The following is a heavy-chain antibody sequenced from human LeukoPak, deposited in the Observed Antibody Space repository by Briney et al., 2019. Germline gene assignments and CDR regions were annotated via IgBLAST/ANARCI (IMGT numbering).Heavy chain of an antibody. CDR3: AKDRQTITIFGVVNTPRANFDY. V-gene: IGHV3-30*02. CDR2: IRYDGSNK. D-gene: IGHD3-3*01. J-gene: IGHJ4*02. Sequence: PAGSLRLSCAASGFSFSRYDIHWVRQAPGKGLEWVAFIRYDGSNKNYADSVKGRFTISRDNFMSTVYLQMNSLRAEDTAVYYCAKDRQTITIFGVVNTPRANFDYWGQGTLVTVSS. CDR1: GFSFSRYD.